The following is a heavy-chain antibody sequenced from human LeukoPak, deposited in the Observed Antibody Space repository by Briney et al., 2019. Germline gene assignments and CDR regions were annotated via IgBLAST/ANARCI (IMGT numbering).Heavy chain of an antibody. V-gene: IGHV4-34*01. D-gene: IGHD3-9*01. J-gene: IGHJ6*02. Sequence: SETLSLTCAVYGGSFSGYYWSWIRQPPGKGLEWIGEINHSGGTNYNPSLKSRVTISVDTSKNQFSLKLSSVTAADTAVYYCARGASAYVLRYFGPERPYYYGMDVWGQGTTVTVSS. CDR2: INHSGGT. CDR1: GGSFSGYY. CDR3: ARGASAYVLRYFGPERPYYYGMDV.